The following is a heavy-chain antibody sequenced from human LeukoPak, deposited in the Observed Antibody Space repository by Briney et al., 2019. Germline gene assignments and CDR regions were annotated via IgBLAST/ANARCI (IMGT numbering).Heavy chain of an antibody. CDR2: INPNSGGT. Sequence: ASVKVSCKASGYTFTGYYMHWVRQAPGQGREWMGWINPNSGGTNYAQKFQGRVTMTRDTSISTAYMELSRLRSDDTAVYYCARGGYCSSTSCYINYWGQGTLVTVSS. CDR3: ARGGYCSSTSCYINY. D-gene: IGHD2-2*02. J-gene: IGHJ4*02. V-gene: IGHV1-2*02. CDR1: GYTFTGYY.